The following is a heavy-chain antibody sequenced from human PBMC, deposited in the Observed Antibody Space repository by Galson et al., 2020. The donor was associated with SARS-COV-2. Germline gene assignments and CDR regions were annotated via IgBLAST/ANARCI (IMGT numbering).Heavy chain of an antibody. J-gene: IGHJ4*02. CDR2: IKQDGSEK. D-gene: IGHD6-13*01. V-gene: IGHV3-7*04. CDR3: ARAGGSGWSDY. Sequence: GGSRSPSCPVSGFTLSSIWMGWVRQTPGKGLEWVANIKQDGSEKYYVDSVKGRFTITRDNGKKSLYIQLNSLGAEDTAVYDCARAGGSGWSDYWGQGTLVTVSS. CDR1: GFTLSSIW.